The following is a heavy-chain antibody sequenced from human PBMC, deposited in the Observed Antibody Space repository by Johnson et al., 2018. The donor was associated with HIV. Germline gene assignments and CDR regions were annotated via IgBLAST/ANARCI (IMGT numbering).Heavy chain of an antibody. CDR1: GFTFFSYG. Sequence: QVQLVESGGGVVRPGGSLRLSCAASGFTFFSYGMHWVRQAPGKGLEWVAVISYDGSNKYYADSVKGRFTISRDNSKNTLDLQMNSLRAEDTAVYYCAREGGALDAFDIWGQGTMVTVSS. D-gene: IGHD3-16*01. CDR3: AREGGALDAFDI. J-gene: IGHJ3*02. V-gene: IGHV3-30*03. CDR2: ISYDGSNK.